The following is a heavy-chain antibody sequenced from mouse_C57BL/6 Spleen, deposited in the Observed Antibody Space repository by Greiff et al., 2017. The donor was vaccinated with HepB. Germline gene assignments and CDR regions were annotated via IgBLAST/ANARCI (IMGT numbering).Heavy chain of an antibody. CDR3: ARHDPYYGNIHWYFDV. V-gene: IGHV1-62-2*01. CDR2: FYPGSGSI. CDR1: GYTFTEYT. J-gene: IGHJ1*03. D-gene: IGHD2-10*01. Sequence: LQESGAELVKPGASVKLSCKASGYTFTEYTIHWVKQRSGQGLEWIGWFYPGSGSIKYNEKFKDKATLTADKSSSTVYMELSRLTSEDSAVYFWARHDPYYGNIHWYFDVWGTGTTVTVSS.